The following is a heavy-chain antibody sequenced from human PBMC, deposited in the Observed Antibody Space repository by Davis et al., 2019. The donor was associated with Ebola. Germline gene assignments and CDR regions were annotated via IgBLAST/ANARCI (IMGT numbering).Heavy chain of an antibody. D-gene: IGHD2-8*01. CDR1: GFTFNNYA. CDR2: ISDSGVST. J-gene: IGHJ4*02. Sequence: PGGSLRLSCAGSGFTFNNYAMSWVRQAPGKGLEWVSVISDSGVSTYYADSVKGRFTIARDNSKNTLYLHMNSPRAEDTAVYYCMKDLATNGRPAGLFGNWGQGTLVTVSS. CDR3: MKDLATNGRPAGLFGN. V-gene: IGHV3-23*01.